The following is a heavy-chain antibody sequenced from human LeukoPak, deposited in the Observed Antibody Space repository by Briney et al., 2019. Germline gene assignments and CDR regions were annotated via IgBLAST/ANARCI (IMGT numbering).Heavy chain of an antibody. CDR1: SDSFSAGYSS. CDR2: LHYSGNT. J-gene: IGHJ4*02. CDR3: ARKYKSGATCQEIDY. D-gene: IGHD2-15*01. Sequence: SETLSLTCIVSSDSFSAGYSSWGWVRQPPGKPLEWIGHLHYSGNTYHNPSLNSRATISLDTSKNQFSLNLTSVTAADTAMYYCARKYKSGATCQEIDYWGQGTLVTVSS. V-gene: IGHV4-39*07.